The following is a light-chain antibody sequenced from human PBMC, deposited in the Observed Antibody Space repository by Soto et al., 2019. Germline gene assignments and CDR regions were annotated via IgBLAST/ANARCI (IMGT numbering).Light chain of an antibody. Sequence: IQMTQSPCSLSPPLGARVNTTLTARQSISSYLNWYQQKPGKAPKLLIYAASSLQSGVPSRFSGSGSGTDFTLTISSLLPEDFATYYCQQSYSSPPTFGQGTRPEIK. CDR3: QQSYSSPPT. CDR1: QSISSY. J-gene: IGKJ5*01. CDR2: AAS. V-gene: IGKV1-39*01.